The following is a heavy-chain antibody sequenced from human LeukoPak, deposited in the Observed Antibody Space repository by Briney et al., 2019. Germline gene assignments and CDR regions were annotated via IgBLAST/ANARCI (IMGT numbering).Heavy chain of an antibody. D-gene: IGHD3-3*01. CDR3: GTSRWSGVVDS. V-gene: IGHV3-30*04. CDR2: ISYGGSNK. Sequence: GGSLRLSCAASGFTFSSYAMHWVRQAPGKGLEWVAVISYGGSNKYYADSVKGRFTISRHNAKSTTYLQMNSLRAEDTAVYYCGTSRWSGVVDSWGQGTLVTVSS. CDR1: GFTFSSYA. J-gene: IGHJ5*01.